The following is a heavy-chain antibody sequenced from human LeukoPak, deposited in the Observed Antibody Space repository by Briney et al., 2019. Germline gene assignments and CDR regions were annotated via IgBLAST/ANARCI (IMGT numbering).Heavy chain of an antibody. CDR1: GFTFSGYE. V-gene: IGHV3-48*03. CDR2: ISTSGSTK. CDR3: ARRYCSSTSCTLDY. Sequence: GGSLRLSCAASGFTFSGYEMHWVRQAPGKGPEWVSSISTSGSTKYYADSVKGRFTISRDNARNSLYLQMNSLRAEDTAVYYCARRYCSSTSCTLDYWGQGTLVTVSS. J-gene: IGHJ4*02. D-gene: IGHD2-2*01.